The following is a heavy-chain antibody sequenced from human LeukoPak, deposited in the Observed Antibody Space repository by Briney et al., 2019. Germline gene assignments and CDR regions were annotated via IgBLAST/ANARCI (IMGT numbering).Heavy chain of an antibody. CDR1: GFTSSSYW. CDR2: ISGDGTAR. CDR3: ARGPGSSGGAYVGDY. J-gene: IGHJ4*01. Sequence: GGSLRLSCAASGFTSSSYWMHWVRQVPGKGLVWVSRISGDGTARNYADSVKGRFTISRDDAKNTVDLQMNSLRAEDTAVYYCARGPGSSGGAYVGDYWGHGTLVTVSS. V-gene: IGHV3-74*01. D-gene: IGHD3-22*01.